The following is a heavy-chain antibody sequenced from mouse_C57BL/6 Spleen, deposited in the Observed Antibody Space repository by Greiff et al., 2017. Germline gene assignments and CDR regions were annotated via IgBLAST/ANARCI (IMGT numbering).Heavy chain of an antibody. J-gene: IGHJ1*03. D-gene: IGHD1-1*01. CDR3: ARNYYGSSYGYWYFDV. CDR2: IYPRDGST. V-gene: IGHV1-78*01. Sequence: VQLQESDAELVKPGASVKISCKVSGYTFTDHTIHWMKQRPEQGLEWIGYIYPRDGSTKYNEKFKGKATLTADKSSSTAYMQLNSLTSEDSALYFCARNYYGSSYGYWYFDVWGTGTTVTVSS. CDR1: GYTFTDHT.